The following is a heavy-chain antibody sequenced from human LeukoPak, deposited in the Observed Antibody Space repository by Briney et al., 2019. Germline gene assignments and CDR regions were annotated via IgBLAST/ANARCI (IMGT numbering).Heavy chain of an antibody. CDR2: IYYSGST. CDR3: ARGSRELYYFDY. CDR1: GGSISSYY. J-gene: IGHJ4*02. Sequence: SETLSLTCTVSGGSISSYYWSWIRQPPGKGLEWIGYIYYSGSTKYNPSLKSRVTISVDASKTQFSLKLNSVTADTAVYYCARGSRELYYFDYWGQGTLVTVSS. V-gene: IGHV4-59*01. D-gene: IGHD1-7*01.